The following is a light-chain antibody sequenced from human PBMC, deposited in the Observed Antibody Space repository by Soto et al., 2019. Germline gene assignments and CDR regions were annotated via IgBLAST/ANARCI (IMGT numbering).Light chain of an antibody. CDR2: EGS. CDR3: CSYAGSSTLVV. Sequence: QSALTQPASVSGSPGQSITISCTGTSSDVGSYHLVSWYQQHPGKAPKLMIYEGSKRPSGVSNRFSGSKSGNTASLTISGLQADDEADYYCCSYAGSSTLVVFGGGTKLTVL. J-gene: IGLJ2*01. V-gene: IGLV2-23*01. CDR1: SSDVGSYHL.